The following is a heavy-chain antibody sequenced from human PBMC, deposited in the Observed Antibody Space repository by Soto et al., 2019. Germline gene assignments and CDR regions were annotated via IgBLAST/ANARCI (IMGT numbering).Heavy chain of an antibody. Sequence: QVQLQESGPGLVKPSQTLSLTCTVSGGSISSGGYYWSWIRQHPGKGLEWIGYIYYSGSTYYNPSLKSRVTISVDTSKNQFSLKLSSVTAADTAVYYCARALPTAYCSGGSCYDTGLAFDIWGQGTMVTVSS. V-gene: IGHV4-31*03. D-gene: IGHD2-15*01. CDR3: ARALPTAYCSGGSCYDTGLAFDI. CDR1: GGSISSGGYY. CDR2: IYYSGST. J-gene: IGHJ3*02.